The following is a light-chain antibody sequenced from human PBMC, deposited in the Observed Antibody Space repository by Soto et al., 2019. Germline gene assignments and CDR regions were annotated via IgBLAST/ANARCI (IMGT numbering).Light chain of an antibody. CDR2: EGS. CDR3: GSDAGSSAFVV. CDR1: SSDVGSYNL. J-gene: IGLJ2*01. V-gene: IGLV2-23*03. Sequence: QSALTQPASVSGSPGQSITISCTGTSSDVGSYNLVSWYQQHPGKAPKLMIYEGSKRPSGVSNRFSGSKSGNTASLTISGLQDDDDADYYCGSDAGSSAFVVFGGGTKVTVL.